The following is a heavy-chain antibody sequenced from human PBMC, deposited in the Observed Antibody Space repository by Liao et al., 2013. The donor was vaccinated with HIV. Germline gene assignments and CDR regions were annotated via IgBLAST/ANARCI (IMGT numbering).Heavy chain of an antibody. CDR1: GASFSQYY. Sequence: QVQLRQWGAGLLKPSETLSLTCAVSGASFSQYYWSWIRQPPGKGLEWIGEINHSGIATYSPSLRSRVTISIDTSRNQFSLNFTSVTAADTAIYYCARERGGSEFYDSSGYPHWYYDLWAVAPLVTVSS. V-gene: IGHV4-34*02. D-gene: IGHD3-22*01. J-gene: IGHJ2*01. CDR2: INHSGIA. CDR3: ARERGGSEFYDSSGYPHWYYDL.